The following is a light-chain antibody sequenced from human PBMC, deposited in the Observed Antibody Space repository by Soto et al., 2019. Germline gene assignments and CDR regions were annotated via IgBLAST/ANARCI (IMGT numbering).Light chain of an antibody. CDR2: DAS. J-gene: IGKJ1*01. CDR3: QQSYSSPPT. CDR1: QDITNY. V-gene: IGKV1-33*01. Sequence: DIQMTQSPSSLSASVGDRVTITCQASQDITNYLNWYQQKPGKAPNLLIYDASNLETGVPSRFSGTGSGTDFTLTISGLEPEDVATYYCQQSYSSPPTFGQGTKVEIK.